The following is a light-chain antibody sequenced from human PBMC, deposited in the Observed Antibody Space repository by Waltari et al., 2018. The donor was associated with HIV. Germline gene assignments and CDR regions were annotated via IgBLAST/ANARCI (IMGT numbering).Light chain of an antibody. CDR3: QQYGGSPWT. V-gene: IGKV3-20*01. Sequence: EIVLTQSPGTLSLSPGERATLSCRASQSVYSNSLAWYQQKPGQAPSLLIYGTSSRATGIPDRFSGSGSGTDFTLTISRLEPEDFAVYYCQQYGGSPWTFGQGTKVEIK. CDR1: QSVYSNS. CDR2: GTS. J-gene: IGKJ1*01.